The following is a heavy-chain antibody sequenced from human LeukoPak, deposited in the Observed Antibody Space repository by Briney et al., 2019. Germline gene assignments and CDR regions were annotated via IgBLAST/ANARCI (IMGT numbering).Heavy chain of an antibody. CDR3: AKDKGNYDILTGYSDY. CDR1: GFTFSSYG. D-gene: IGHD3-9*01. J-gene: IGHJ4*02. CDR2: ISGSGGST. Sequence: GGSLRLSCAASGFTFSSYGMSWVRQAPGKGLEWVSAISGSGGSTYYADSVKGRFTISRDNSKNTLYLQMNSLRAEDTAVYYCAKDKGNYDILTGYSDYWGQGTLVTVSS. V-gene: IGHV3-23*01.